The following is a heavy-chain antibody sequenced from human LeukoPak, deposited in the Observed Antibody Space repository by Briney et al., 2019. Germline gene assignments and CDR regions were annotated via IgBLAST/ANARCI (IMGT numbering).Heavy chain of an antibody. D-gene: IGHD6-13*01. CDR1: GGSFSGYY. V-gene: IGHV4-34*01. Sequence: PSETLSLTCAVYGGSFSGYYWGWIRQPPGKGLEWIGEINHSGSTNYNPSLKSRVTISVDTSKNQFSLKLSSVTAADTAVYYCARGYSSWYTPGGFDPWGQGTLVTVSS. CDR2: INHSGST. CDR3: ARGYSSWYTPGGFDP. J-gene: IGHJ5*02.